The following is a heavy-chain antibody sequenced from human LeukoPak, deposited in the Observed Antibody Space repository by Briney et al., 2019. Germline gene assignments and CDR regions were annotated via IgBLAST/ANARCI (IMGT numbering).Heavy chain of an antibody. CDR1: GYTFTGYH. V-gene: IGHV1-2*06. Sequence: GASVKVSRKASGYTFTGYHMHWVRQAPGQGLEWMGRINPNTGGTDYAQKFQGRVTMTRDTSISTAYMDLSRLRSDDTAVYYCARDYCSSTSCLFDYWGQGTLVTVSS. D-gene: IGHD2-2*01. CDR2: INPNTGGT. CDR3: ARDYCSSTSCLFDY. J-gene: IGHJ4*02.